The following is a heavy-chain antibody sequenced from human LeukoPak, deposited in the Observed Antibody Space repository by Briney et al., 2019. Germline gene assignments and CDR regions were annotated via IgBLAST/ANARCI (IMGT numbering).Heavy chain of an antibody. J-gene: IGHJ3*02. D-gene: IGHD3-22*01. CDR1: GGTFSSYA. V-gene: IGHV1-69*05. Sequence: SSVTVSCKASGGTFSSYAISWVRQAPGQGLEGMGRVIPIFGTANYAQKFQGRVTITTDGSTSQAYIELSSLKSDDPGVYYVARYVRVIIVGIPKDGFVIWVRGRIITVSS. CDR2: VIPIFGTA. CDR3: ARYVRVIIVGIPKDGFVI.